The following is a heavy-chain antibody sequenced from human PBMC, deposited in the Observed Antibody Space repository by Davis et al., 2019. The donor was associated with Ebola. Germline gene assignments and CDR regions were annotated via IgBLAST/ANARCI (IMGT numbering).Heavy chain of an antibody. CDR3: ARADTAMAYYYYGMEV. CDR2: IYSGGST. Sequence: GGSLRLSCAASGFTVSSNYMSWVRQAPGKGLEWASVIYSGGSTYYADPVKGRFTISRDNSKNTLYLQMNSLRAEDTAVYYCARADTAMAYYYYGMEVWGQGTTVTVSS. D-gene: IGHD5-18*01. V-gene: IGHV3-66*01. CDR1: GFTVSSNY. J-gene: IGHJ6*02.